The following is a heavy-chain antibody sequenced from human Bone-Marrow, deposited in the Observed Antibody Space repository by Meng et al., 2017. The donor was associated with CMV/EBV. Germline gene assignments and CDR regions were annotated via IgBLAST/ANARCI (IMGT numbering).Heavy chain of an antibody. D-gene: IGHD3-22*01. CDR3: AKDHYYDSRPYYYYYGMDV. V-gene: IGHV3-23*01. J-gene: IGHJ6*02. CDR1: GLTFSSYG. Sequence: GESLKISCAASGLTFSSYGMSWVRQAPGKGLEWVSAISASAGGTYYADSVKGRFTISRDNAKNTLYLQMNSLRAEDTAVYYCAKDHYYDSRPYYYYYGMDVCGQGTTVTVSS. CDR2: ISASAGGT.